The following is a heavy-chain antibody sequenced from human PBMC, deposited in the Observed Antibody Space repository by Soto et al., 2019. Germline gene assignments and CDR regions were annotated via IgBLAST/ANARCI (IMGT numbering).Heavy chain of an antibody. CDR2: ISYDGSNK. J-gene: IGHJ6*02. V-gene: IGHV3-30*18. CDR1: GFTFSSYG. Sequence: GGSLRLSCAASGFTFSSYGMHWVRQAPGKGLEWVAVISYDGSNKYYADSVKGRFTISRDNSKNTLYLQMNSLRAEDTAVYYCAKDGCGGDCYSPLYYYGMDVWGQGTTVTRLL. CDR3: AKDGCGGDCYSPLYYYGMDV. D-gene: IGHD2-21*02.